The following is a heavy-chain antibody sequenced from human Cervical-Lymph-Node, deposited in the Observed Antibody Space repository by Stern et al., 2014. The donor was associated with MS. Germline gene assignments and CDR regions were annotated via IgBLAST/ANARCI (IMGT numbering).Heavy chain of an antibody. V-gene: IGHV7-4-1*02. CDR3: ARVKPAAILDY. J-gene: IGHJ4*02. D-gene: IGHD2-2*01. CDR1: GYTFTRNA. CDR2: INTNTGNT. Sequence: VQLVESGSELKKPGASVKVSCKASGYTFTRNAMNWVRQAPGQRLEWMGWINTNTGNTAYAQGFTGRFVFSLDTSVSTAYLQISSLKAEDTAIYHCARVKPAAILDYWGQGTLVTVSS.